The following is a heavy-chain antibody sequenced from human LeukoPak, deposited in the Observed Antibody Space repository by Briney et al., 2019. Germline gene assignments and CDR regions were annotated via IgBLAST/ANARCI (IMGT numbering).Heavy chain of an antibody. Sequence: GRSLRLSCAASGFTFMSYGFHWVRQAPGKGLEWVAVIWFDDSNTQYADSVRGRFTISRDDSKSTIYLQMNSLRAEDTAVYYCARDAWGSAFGCSGSLDYWGQGTLITVSP. J-gene: IGHJ4*02. CDR3: ARDAWGSAFGCSGSLDY. D-gene: IGHD3-10*02. CDR1: GFTFMSYG. CDR2: IWFDDSNT. V-gene: IGHV3-33*01.